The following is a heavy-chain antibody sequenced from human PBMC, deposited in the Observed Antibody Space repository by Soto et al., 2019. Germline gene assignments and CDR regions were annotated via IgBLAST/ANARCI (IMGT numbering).Heavy chain of an antibody. Sequence: SEKVSCKAPGGTFGSDAITWVRQAPGQGLEWVGRIIPIFGTTNYAQNLQGRVTISADKSTLTSYMELHGLTSDDTALYYCARDRTDSGYYTNWLDPWGQGTQVTVSS. V-gene: IGHV1-69*06. D-gene: IGHD3-22*01. CDR1: GGTFGSDA. CDR3: ARDRTDSGYYTNWLDP. CDR2: IIPIFGTT. J-gene: IGHJ5*02.